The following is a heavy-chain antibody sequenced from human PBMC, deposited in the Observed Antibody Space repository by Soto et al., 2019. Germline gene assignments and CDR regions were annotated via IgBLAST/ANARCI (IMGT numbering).Heavy chain of an antibody. D-gene: IGHD3-10*01. Sequence: EVQLVETGGGLIQPGGSLRLSCAASGFTVSSNYMSWVRQAPGKGLEWVSVIYSGGSTYYADSVKGRFTISRDNSKNTLYLQMNSLRAEDTAVYYCARDLRGPATRTYYYGSGSYSYFDYWGQGTLVTVSS. CDR3: ARDLRGPATRTYYYGSGSYSYFDY. CDR1: GFTVSSNY. CDR2: IYSGGST. V-gene: IGHV3-53*02. J-gene: IGHJ4*02.